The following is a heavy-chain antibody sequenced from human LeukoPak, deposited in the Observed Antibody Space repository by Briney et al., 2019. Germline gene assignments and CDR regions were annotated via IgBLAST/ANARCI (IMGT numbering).Heavy chain of an antibody. CDR3: ARGEHSGSYYNYYYMDV. CDR2: IWYDGSNN. Sequence: PGRSLRLSCAASGFTFSSYGMPWIRQAPGKGLEWVAVIWYDGSNNYYADSVKGRFTISRDNSKNTLYLQMNSLRAEDTAVYYCARGEHSGSYYNYYYMDVWGKGTTVTVSS. CDR1: GFTFSSYG. V-gene: IGHV3-33*01. D-gene: IGHD1-26*01. J-gene: IGHJ6*03.